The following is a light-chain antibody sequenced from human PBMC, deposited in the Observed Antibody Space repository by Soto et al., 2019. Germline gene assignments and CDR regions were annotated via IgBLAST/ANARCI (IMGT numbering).Light chain of an antibody. V-gene: IGLV1-40*01. J-gene: IGLJ2*01. CDR2: GTT. Sequence: QSVLTQPPSVSGAPGQWVTISCTGSSSNIGAGYNVHWYQHLPGTAPKLLIFGTTNRPSGVPDRFSGSKSGSSAFLAITGLQAEDEADYYCQSSDTSPSGAEIFGGGTKLTVL. CDR3: QSSDTSPSGAEI. CDR1: SSNIGAGYN.